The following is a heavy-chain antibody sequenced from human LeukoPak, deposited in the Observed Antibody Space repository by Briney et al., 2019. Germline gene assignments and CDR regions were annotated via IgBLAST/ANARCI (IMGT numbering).Heavy chain of an antibody. J-gene: IGHJ4*02. Sequence: GASVKVSCKASGGTFSSYAISWVRQAPGQGLEWMRRIIPILGIANYAQKFQGRVTITADKSTSTAYMELSSLRSEDTAVYYCARASSGSCHQGLDYWGQGTLVTVSS. CDR1: GGTFSSYA. D-gene: IGHD1-26*01. V-gene: IGHV1-69*04. CDR3: ARASSGSCHQGLDY. CDR2: IIPILGIA.